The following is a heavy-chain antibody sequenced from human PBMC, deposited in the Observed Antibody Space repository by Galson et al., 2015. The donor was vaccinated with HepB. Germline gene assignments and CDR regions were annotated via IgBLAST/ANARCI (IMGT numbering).Heavy chain of an antibody. CDR3: ARVGRGYLTPYGMDV. D-gene: IGHD1-26*01. Sequence: SVKVSCKASGGTFSSYTISWVRQAPGQGLEWMGRIIPILGIANYAQKFQGRVTITADKSTSTAYMELSSLRSEDTAVYYCARVGRGYLTPYGMDVWGQGTTVTVSS. V-gene: IGHV1-69*02. J-gene: IGHJ6*02. CDR1: GGTFSSYT. CDR2: IIPILGIA.